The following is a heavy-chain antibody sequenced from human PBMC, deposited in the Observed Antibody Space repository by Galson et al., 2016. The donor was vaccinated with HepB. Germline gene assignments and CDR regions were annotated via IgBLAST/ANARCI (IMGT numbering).Heavy chain of an antibody. CDR1: GDSVSSDSAP. CDR2: TYYRSKWDN. Sequence: CPISGDSVSSDSAPWHWIRQSPSRGLEWLGRTYYRSKWDNEYAVSVRSRMTINPDTSKTQFSLQLNSVTPEDTAVYYCAREYYGMDVWGQGTTVTVSS. V-gene: IGHV6-1*01. CDR3: AREYYGMDV. J-gene: IGHJ6*02.